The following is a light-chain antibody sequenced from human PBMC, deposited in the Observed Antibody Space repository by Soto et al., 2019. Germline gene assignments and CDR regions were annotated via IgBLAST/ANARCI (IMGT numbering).Light chain of an antibody. CDR1: QSISYN. J-gene: IGKJ1*01. V-gene: IGKV3-15*01. CDR3: QQYNNWPSWT. CDR2: IAS. Sequence: EIVMTQSPATLSVSPGASVPLSCRASQSISYNLAWYQQQPGQAPRLLIYIASTRVTGIPARFSGSGSGTEFTLTISSLQSEDSAIYYCQQYNNWPSWTFGQGTKVDIK.